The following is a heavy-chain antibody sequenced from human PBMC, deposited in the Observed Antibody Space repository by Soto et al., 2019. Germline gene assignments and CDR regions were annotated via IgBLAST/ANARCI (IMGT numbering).Heavy chain of an antibody. V-gene: IGHV3-11*06. CDR3: ARSRLERRWAAFDI. D-gene: IGHD1-1*01. J-gene: IGHJ3*02. CDR1: GFTFSDYY. CDR2: ISSSSTYT. Sequence: PGGSLRLSCAASGFTFSDYYMSWIRQAPGKGLEWVSYISSSSTYTNYADSVKGRFTISRDNAKNTLYLQMNSLRAEDTAVYYCARSRLERRWAAFDIWGQGTMVTVSS.